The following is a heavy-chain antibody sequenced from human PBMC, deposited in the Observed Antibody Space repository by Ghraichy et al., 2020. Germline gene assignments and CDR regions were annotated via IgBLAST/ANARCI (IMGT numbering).Heavy chain of an antibody. CDR1: GFTFSGAW. J-gene: IGHJ4*02. V-gene: IGHV3-15*04. CDR3: TAGIGDF. D-gene: IGHD2-15*01. CDR2: VETEADGGTT. Sequence: GGSLRLFCAASGFTFSGAWMSWVRQAPGKGPEWVGRVETEADGGTTDYAASVKGRFIMSRDDSKNILYLQMNSLKIEDTAVYYCTAGIGDFWGQGTLVTVSS.